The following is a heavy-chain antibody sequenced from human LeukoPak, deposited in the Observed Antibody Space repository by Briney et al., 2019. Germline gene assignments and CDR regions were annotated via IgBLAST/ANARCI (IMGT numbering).Heavy chain of an antibody. CDR2: ISAYNGNT. D-gene: IGHD3-22*01. J-gene: IGHJ4*02. V-gene: IGHV1-18*01. CDR3: AREYYYDSSGYPDY. Sequence: ASVKVSCKASGYTFTSYGIGWVRQAPGQGLEWMGWISAYNGNTNYAQKLQGRVTMTTDTSTSTACMELRSLRSDDTAVYYCAREYYYDSSGYPDYWGQGTLVTVSS. CDR1: GYTFTSYG.